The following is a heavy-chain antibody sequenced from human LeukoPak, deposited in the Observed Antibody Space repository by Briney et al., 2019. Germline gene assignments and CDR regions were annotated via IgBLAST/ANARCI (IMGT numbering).Heavy chain of an antibody. CDR1: GGTFSSYA. CDR2: IIPIFGTA. Sequence: SVKVSCKASGGTFSSYAISWVRQAPGQGLEWMGGIIPIFGTANYAQKFQGRDTITADESTSTAYMELSSLRSEDTAVYYCARAPSEWLRVDNWFDPWGQGTLVTVSS. V-gene: IGHV1-69*13. CDR3: ARAPSEWLRVDNWFDP. D-gene: IGHD5-12*01. J-gene: IGHJ5*02.